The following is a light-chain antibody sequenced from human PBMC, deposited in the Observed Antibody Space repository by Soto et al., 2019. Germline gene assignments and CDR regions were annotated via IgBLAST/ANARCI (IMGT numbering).Light chain of an antibody. Sequence: QSVLTQPASVSGSPGQSITISSTGTSSDVGGYNYVSWYQQHPGKAPKLMIYEVSNRPSGVSNRFSGSKSGNTASLTISGLQPEDEADYYCNSYTSSSTDVTDVVFGGGTKLTVL. CDR1: SSDVGGYNY. CDR3: NSYTSSSTDVTDVV. CDR2: EVS. J-gene: IGLJ2*01. V-gene: IGLV2-14*01.